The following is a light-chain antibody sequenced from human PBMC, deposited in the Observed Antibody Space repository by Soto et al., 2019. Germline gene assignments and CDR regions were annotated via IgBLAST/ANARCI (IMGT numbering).Light chain of an antibody. V-gene: IGKV3-11*01. CDR3: QQRSNWPIT. J-gene: IGKJ5*01. CDR1: QSVSSY. Sequence: EIVFKQSPGPPSLSPGERATLSCRASQSVSSYLAWYQQKPGQAPRLLIYDASNRATGIPARFSGSGSGTDFTLTISSLEPEDFAVYYCQQRSNWPITFGQGTRLEIK. CDR2: DAS.